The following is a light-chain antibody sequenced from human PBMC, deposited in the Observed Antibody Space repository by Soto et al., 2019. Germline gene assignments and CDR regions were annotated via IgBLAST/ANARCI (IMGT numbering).Light chain of an antibody. V-gene: IGLV2-14*03. Sequence: QSALTQPASVSGSPGQSITISCTGTSSDIGAYNFVSWYQQHPGKAPKLMLYDVNIRPSGVSIRFSGSKSGNTHSLTISGLQAADEADYYCTSWTTSTTMIFGGGTKLTVL. CDR3: TSWTTSTTMI. CDR2: DVN. J-gene: IGLJ2*01. CDR1: SSDIGAYNF.